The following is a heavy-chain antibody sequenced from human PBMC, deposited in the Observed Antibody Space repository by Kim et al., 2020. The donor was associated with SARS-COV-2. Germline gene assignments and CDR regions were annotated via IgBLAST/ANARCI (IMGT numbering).Heavy chain of an antibody. CDR1: GFTFDDYT. CDR2: ISWDGGST. CDR3: AKDSRGTYYYDSSGYYLDY. V-gene: IGHV3-43*01. J-gene: IGHJ4*02. Sequence: GGSLRLSCAASGFTFDDYTMHWVRQAPGKGLEWVSLISWDGGSTYYADSVKGRFTISRDNSKNSLYLQMNSLRTEDTALYYCAKDSRGTYYYDSSGYYLDYWDQGALVTVST. D-gene: IGHD3-22*01.